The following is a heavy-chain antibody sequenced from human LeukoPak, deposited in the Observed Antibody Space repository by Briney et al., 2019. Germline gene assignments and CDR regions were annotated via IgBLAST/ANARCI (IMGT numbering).Heavy chain of an antibody. CDR1: GFTFSNAW. CDR2: IKQDGSER. D-gene: IGHD5-12*01. CDR3: ATARWLFDY. J-gene: IGHJ4*02. Sequence: GGSLILSCAASGFTFSNAWMSWVRQAPGKGLEWVANIKQDGSERYYVDSVKGRFTISRDNAKNSLYLQMNSLRAEDTAVYYCATARWLFDYWGQGTLVTVSS. V-gene: IGHV3-7*01.